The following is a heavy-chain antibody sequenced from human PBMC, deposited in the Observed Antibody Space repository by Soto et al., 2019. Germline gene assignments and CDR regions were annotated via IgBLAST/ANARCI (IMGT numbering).Heavy chain of an antibody. CDR3: APLSVSLSGPYGIHV. V-gene: IGHV4-39*01. J-gene: IGHJ6*02. CDR2: MFYSGLT. Sequence: SETLSLTCSVSGYSVTSSDYYWAWIRQPPGKGLEWIGSMFYSGLTYYNPSLKSRVTLSVDTSKNQFSVRLNSVTAADTAVYYCAPLSVSLSGPYGIHVWGQGTTATVSS. D-gene: IGHD2-15*01. CDR1: GYSVTSSDYY.